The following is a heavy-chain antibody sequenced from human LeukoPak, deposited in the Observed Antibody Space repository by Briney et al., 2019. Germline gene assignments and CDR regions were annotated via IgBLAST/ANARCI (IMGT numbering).Heavy chain of an antibody. CDR2: ISTYNGNS. J-gene: IGHJ6*03. Sequence: ASVKVSCKASGYTFNTFHISWVRQAPGRGLEWMGRISTYNGNSHYVQSLQGRVTMTTDTSSNTAYMELRNLTSDDTAVYYCARLGVTRSSYYMDVWGKGTTVTVSS. V-gene: IGHV1-18*01. D-gene: IGHD4-23*01. CDR1: GYTFNTFH. CDR3: ARLGVTRSSYYMDV.